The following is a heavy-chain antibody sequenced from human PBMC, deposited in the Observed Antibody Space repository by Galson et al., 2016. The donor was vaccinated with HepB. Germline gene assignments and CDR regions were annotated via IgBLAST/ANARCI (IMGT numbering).Heavy chain of an antibody. V-gene: IGHV4-61*01. CDR2: MYYSGST. CDR3: ARGVFGGSYPRATRYFDY. J-gene: IGHJ4*02. Sequence: TLSLTCTVSGGSVSSGTYYWSWIRQPPGKGLEWLGYMYYSGSTNYNPSLKSRVTISVNTSKNQFSLNLSSVTAADTAVYYCARGVFGGSYPRATRYFDYWGQGTLVTVSS. CDR1: GGSVSSGTYY. D-gene: IGHD3-22*01.